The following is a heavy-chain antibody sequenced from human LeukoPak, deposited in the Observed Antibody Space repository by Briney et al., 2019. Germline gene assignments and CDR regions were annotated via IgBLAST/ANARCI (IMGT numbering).Heavy chain of an antibody. CDR3: ARDSKDYYDILTGRDPGPY. CDR2: INPNSGGT. CDR1: GYSFTAYY. D-gene: IGHD3-9*01. J-gene: IGHJ4*02. V-gene: IGHV1-2*02. Sequence: GASVKVSCKASGYSFTAYYMHWVRQAPGQGLEWMGWINPNSGGTNYAQKFQGRVTMTRDTSISTAYMELSRLRSDDTAVYYCARDSKDYYDILTGRDPGPYWGQGTLVTVSS.